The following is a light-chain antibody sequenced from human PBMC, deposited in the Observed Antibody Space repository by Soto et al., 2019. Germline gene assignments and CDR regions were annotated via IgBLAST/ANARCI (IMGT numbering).Light chain of an antibody. CDR2: AAS. V-gene: IGKV1-39*01. CDR1: QSISSY. Sequence: DIQMTQSPSSLSASVGDRVTITCRASQSISSYLNWYQQKPGKAPKLLIYAASSLQSGVPSRFSGSGSGTDFTLTISSLQPEDFATYYCQQSYSTPYTLGQGTKLEIE. CDR3: QQSYSTPYT. J-gene: IGKJ2*01.